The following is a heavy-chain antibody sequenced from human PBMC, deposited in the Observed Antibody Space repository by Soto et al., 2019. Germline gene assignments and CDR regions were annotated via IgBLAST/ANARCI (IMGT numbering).Heavy chain of an antibody. CDR3: AKGGWLRPHDC. CDR1: GFTFSTSG. V-gene: IGHV3-23*01. J-gene: IGHJ4*02. D-gene: IGHD5-12*01. CDR2: ISGSGTST. Sequence: EVQLLESGGGLVQPGGSLRLSCAASGFTFSTSGMSWVRQAPGRGLEWISVISGSGTSTYYADSVKGRFTISRDNSKNTLYLQMNSLRAEDTAVYYCAKGGWLRPHDCWGQGTLVTVSS.